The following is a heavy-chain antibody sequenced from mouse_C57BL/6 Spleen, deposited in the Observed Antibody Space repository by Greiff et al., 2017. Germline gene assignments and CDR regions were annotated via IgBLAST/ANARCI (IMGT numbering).Heavy chain of an antibody. CDR1: GYAFSSSW. D-gene: IGHD1-1*01. CDR3: ARADYSYYSDY. J-gene: IGHJ2*01. CDR2: IYPGDGDT. Sequence: QVQLQQSGPELVKPGASVKISCKASGYAFSSSWMNWVKQRPGKGLEWIGRIYPGDGDTNYNGKFKGKATLTADKSSSTAYMQLSSLTSEDSAVYFCARADYSYYSDYWGQGTTLTVSS. V-gene: IGHV1-82*01.